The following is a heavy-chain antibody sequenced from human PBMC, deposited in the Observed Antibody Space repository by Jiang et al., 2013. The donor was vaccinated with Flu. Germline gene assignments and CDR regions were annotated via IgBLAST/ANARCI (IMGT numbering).Heavy chain of an antibody. CDR2: IVVGSGNT. CDR1: GFTFSNSA. V-gene: IGHV1-58*01. CDR3: AADIVGASLFL. Sequence: QSGAEVKKPGSSVKVSCKASGFTFSNSAVQWVRQTRGQHLEWIGWIVVGSGNTNYAQKFQDRLTITRDMSTSIAYMELSSLRSEDTAVYYCAADIVGASLFLWGQGTLVTVSS. J-gene: IGHJ4*02. D-gene: IGHD1-26*01.